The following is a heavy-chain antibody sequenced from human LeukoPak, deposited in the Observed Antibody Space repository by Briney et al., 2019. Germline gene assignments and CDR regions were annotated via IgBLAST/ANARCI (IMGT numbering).Heavy chain of an antibody. D-gene: IGHD2-15*01. Sequence: GGSLRLSCAASGFTFSSYAMSWVRQAPGKGLEWVSAISGSGGSTYYADSVKGRFTISRDNSKNTLYLQMNSLRAEDTAVYYCAKGAYCSGGSCYSYYFDYWGQGTLVTVSS. CDR2: ISGSGGST. V-gene: IGHV3-23*01. CDR3: AKGAYCSGGSCYSYYFDY. CDR1: GFTFSSYA. J-gene: IGHJ4*02.